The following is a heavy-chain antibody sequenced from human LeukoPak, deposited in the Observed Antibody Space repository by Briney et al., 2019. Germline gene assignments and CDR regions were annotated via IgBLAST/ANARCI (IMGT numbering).Heavy chain of an antibody. V-gene: IGHV4-39*07. CDR3: ARGRYSSGWYGWFDP. J-gene: IGHJ5*02. D-gene: IGHD6-19*01. CDR1: GGSISSYY. CDR2: IYYSGST. Sequence: SETLSLTCTVSGGSISSYYWGWIRQPPGKGLEWIGSIYYSGSTYYNPSLKSRVTISVDTSKNQFSLKLSSVTAADTAVYYCARGRYSSGWYGWFDPWGQGTLVTVSS.